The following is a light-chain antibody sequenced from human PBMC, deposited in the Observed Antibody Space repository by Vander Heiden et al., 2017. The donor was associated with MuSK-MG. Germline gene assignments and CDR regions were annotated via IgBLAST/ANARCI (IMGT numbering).Light chain of an antibody. CDR1: QTVSSTS. CDR3: QQEGSSLNI. CDR2: GAS. V-gene: IGKV3-20*01. Sequence: EIVLTQSPGTLSLSPGERATLSCRAGQTVSSTSLAWYQQKPGQAPRLLIYGASSRATGIPDRFSGSGSGTDFTLTISRLEPEDFAVYYCQQEGSSLNIFGQRTKLDIK. J-gene: IGKJ2*01.